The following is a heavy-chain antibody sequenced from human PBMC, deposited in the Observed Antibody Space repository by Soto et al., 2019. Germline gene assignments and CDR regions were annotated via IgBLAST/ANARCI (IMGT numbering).Heavy chain of an antibody. CDR2: IYPGDSDT. CDR1: GYSFTSYW. J-gene: IGHJ5*02. CDR3: ARSDCSSTSCYPYNWFDP. V-gene: IGHV5-51*01. Sequence: HGESLKISCKGSGYSFTSYWIGWVRQMPGKGLEWMGIIYPGDSDTRYSPSFQGQVTISADKSISTAYLQWSSLKASDTAMYYCARSDCSSTSCYPYNWFDPWGQGTLVTVSS. D-gene: IGHD2-2*01.